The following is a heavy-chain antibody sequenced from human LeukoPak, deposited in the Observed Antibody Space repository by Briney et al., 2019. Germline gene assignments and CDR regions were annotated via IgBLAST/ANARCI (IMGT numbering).Heavy chain of an antibody. V-gene: IGHV4-59*01. D-gene: IGHD3-10*01. J-gene: IGHJ6*02. CDR3: ARANYGSGYGMDV. CDR2: IYYSGST. CDR1: AGSMSSYY. Sequence: PSETLSLTCTVSAGSMSSYYWSWIRQPPGKGLEWSGYIYYSGSTNYNPSLKSRVTISVDTSKNQFSLKLSSVTAADTAVYYCARANYGSGYGMDVWGPGTTVTVSS.